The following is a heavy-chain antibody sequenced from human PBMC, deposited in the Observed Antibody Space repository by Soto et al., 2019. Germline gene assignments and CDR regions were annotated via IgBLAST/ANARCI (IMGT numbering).Heavy chain of an antibody. CDR2: ISYDGSNK. CDR3: ARETVMITFGGVIADAFDI. V-gene: IGHV3-30*03. Sequence: QVQLVESGGGVVQPGRSLRLSCAASGFTFSSYGMHWVRQAPGKGLEWVAVISYDGSNKYYSDSVKGRFTISRDNSENTVYLQMNSLRAEDTAVYYCARETVMITFGGVIADAFDIWGQGTMVTVSS. D-gene: IGHD3-16*02. J-gene: IGHJ3*02. CDR1: GFTFSSYG.